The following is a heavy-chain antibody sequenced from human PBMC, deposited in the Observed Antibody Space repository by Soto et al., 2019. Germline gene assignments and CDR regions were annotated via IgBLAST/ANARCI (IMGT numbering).Heavy chain of an antibody. CDR1: GGTFSSYA. J-gene: IGHJ6*02. D-gene: IGHD6-13*01. Sequence: ASVKVSCKASGGTFSSYAISLVRQAPGQGLEWMGGIIPIFGTANYAQKFQGRVTITADESTSTAYMELSSLRSEDTAVYYCAGIAVAFTDYYYYKSTDVRCQATTLTVS. CDR2: IIPIFGTA. V-gene: IGHV1-69*13. CDR3: AGIAVAFTDYYYYKSTDV.